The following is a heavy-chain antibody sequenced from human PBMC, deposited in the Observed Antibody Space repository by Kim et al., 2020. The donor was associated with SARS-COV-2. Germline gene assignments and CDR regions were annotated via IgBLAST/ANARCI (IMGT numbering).Heavy chain of an antibody. CDR2: INHSGST. D-gene: IGHD6-13*01. V-gene: IGHV4-34*01. CDR3: AREARTAYSSSYDAFDI. J-gene: IGHJ3*02. CDR1: GGSFSGYY. Sequence: SETLSLTCAVYGGSFSGYYWSWIRQPPGKGLEWIGEINHSGSTNYNPSLKSRVTISVDTSKNQFSLKLSSVTAADTAVYYCAREARTAYSSSYDAFDIWGQGTMVTVSS.